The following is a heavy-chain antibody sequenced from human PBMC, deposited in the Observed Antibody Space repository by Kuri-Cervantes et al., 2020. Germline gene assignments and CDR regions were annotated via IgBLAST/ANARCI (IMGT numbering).Heavy chain of an antibody. CDR3: KASGYVVY. Sequence: SETLSLTCAVSGYSISSGYYWGWIRQPPGKGLEWVGSIYHSGSTYHNPSLKNRVTISLDTSKNQFSLKLNSVTAADTAVYYCKASGYVVYWGQGTLVTVSS. D-gene: IGHD5-12*01. CDR1: GYSISSGYY. J-gene: IGHJ4*02. CDR2: IYHSGST. V-gene: IGHV4-38-2*01.